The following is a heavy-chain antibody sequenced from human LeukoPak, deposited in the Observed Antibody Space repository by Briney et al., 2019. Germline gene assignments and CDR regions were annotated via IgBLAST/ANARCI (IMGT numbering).Heavy chain of an antibody. CDR3: AAVMFGELLGSLNDY. CDR2: IVVGSGNT. CDR1: GFTFTSSA. J-gene: IGHJ4*02. D-gene: IGHD3-10*02. Sequence: ASVKVSCKASGFTFTSSAMQWVRQARGQRLEWIGWIVVGSGNTNYAQEFQERVTITRDMSTSTAYMELSSLRSEDTAVYYCAAVMFGELLGSLNDYWGQGTLVTVSS. V-gene: IGHV1-58*02.